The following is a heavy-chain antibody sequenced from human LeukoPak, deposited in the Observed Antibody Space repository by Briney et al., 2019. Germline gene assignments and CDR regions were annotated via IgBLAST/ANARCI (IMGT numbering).Heavy chain of an antibody. J-gene: IGHJ5*02. Sequence: SSVKVSCKASGGTFSSYAISWVRQAPGQGLEWMGGIIPIFGTANYAQKFHGRVTITADESTSTAYMELSSLRSEDTAVYYCAIMGDFWSGHRHNWFDPWGQGTLVTVSS. CDR1: GGTFSSYA. CDR2: IIPIFGTA. CDR3: AIMGDFWSGHRHNWFDP. D-gene: IGHD3-3*01. V-gene: IGHV1-69*01.